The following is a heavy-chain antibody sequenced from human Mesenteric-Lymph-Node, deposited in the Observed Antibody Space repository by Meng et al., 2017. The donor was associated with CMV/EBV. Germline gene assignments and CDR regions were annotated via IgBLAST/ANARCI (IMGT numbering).Heavy chain of an antibody. Sequence: GFIFSEYYMSWVRQAPGKWLEWISYISSGGITTYYADSLKGRFTVSRDNAKNSLSLQMNSLRAEDTAMYYCARGGWSGYYTPSAFDIWGPGIMVTVSS. CDR3: ARGGWSGYYTPSAFDI. J-gene: IGHJ3*02. D-gene: IGHD3-3*01. CDR2: ISSGGITT. CDR1: GFIFSEYY. V-gene: IGHV3-11*01.